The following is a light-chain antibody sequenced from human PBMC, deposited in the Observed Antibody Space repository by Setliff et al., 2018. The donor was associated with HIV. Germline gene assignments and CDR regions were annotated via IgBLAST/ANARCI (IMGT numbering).Light chain of an antibody. J-gene: IGLJ1*01. CDR2: DVT. V-gene: IGLV2-14*03. CDR3: CSYAGSSTFEV. Sequence: QSVLTQPASVSGSPGQSITISCTGTSGDIGGYKYVSWYQQHPGKAPKLMIYDVTNRPSGVSNRFSGSKSGNTASLTISGLQAEDEADYYCCSYAGSSTFEVFGTGTKVTVL. CDR1: SGDIGGYKY.